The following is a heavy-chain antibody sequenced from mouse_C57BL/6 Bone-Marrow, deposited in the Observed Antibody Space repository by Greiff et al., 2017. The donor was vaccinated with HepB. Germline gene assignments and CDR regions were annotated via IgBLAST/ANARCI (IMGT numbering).Heavy chain of an antibody. V-gene: IGHV1-80*01. CDR3: ARRIYDGSHYFDY. D-gene: IGHD2-3*01. CDR2: IYPGDGDT. CDR1: GYAFSSYW. Sequence: QVQLHQSGAELVKPGASVKISCKASGYAFSSYWMNWVKQRPGKGLEWIGQIYPGDGDTNYNGKFKGKATLTADKSSSTAYMQLSSLTSEDSAVYFCARRIYDGSHYFDYWGQGTTLTVSS. J-gene: IGHJ2*01.